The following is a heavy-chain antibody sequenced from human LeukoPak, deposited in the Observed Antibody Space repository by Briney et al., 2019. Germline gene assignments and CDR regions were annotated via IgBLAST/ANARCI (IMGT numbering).Heavy chain of an antibody. CDR1: GYTFTSYG. CDR3: ARAPEVKRQRQRVNWFDP. Sequence: ASVKVSCKASGYTFTSYGISWVRQAPGQGLEWMGWISAYNGNTNYAQKLQGRVTMTTDTSTSTAYMELRSPRSDDTAVYYCARAPEVKRQRQRVNWFDPWGQGTLVTVSS. D-gene: IGHD1-1*01. J-gene: IGHJ5*02. CDR2: ISAYNGNT. V-gene: IGHV1-18*01.